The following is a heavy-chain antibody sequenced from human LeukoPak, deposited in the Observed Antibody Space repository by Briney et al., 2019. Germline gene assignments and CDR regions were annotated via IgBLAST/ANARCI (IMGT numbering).Heavy chain of an antibody. J-gene: IGHJ4*02. V-gene: IGHV4-34*01. CDR1: GGSLSGYY. CDR2: INHSGST. D-gene: IGHD3-10*01. Sequence: SETLSLTCAVYGGSLSGYYWSWIRQPPGKGLEWIGEINHSGSTNYNPSLKSRVTISVDTSKNQFSLKLSSVTAADTAVYYCATVPRGGRSPNSGIDYWGQGTLVTVSS. CDR3: ATVPRGGRSPNSGIDY.